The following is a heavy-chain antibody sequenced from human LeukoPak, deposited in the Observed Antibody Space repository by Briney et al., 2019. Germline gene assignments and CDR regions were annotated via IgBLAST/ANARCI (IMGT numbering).Heavy chain of an antibody. CDR3: VRGFDGHNAFDI. D-gene: IGHD3-9*01. J-gene: IGHJ3*02. CDR2: NSYSGTA. V-gene: IGHV4-30-4*08. CDR1: GCSISTSTYY. Sequence: SPTGNVPGCSISTSTYYWSWIRQHPGKGLEWIGYNSYSGTAYYNPSLKSRVTISGDMSTNQSSLKLSTVTAAYMAVYRCVRGFDGHNAFDIWGQGTKVTVSS.